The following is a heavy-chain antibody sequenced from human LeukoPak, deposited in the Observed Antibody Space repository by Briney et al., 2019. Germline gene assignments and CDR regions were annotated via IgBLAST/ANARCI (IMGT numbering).Heavy chain of an antibody. Sequence: PGGSLRLSCAASGFTFSSYGMHWVRQAPGKGLEWVAVIWYDGSNKYYADSVKGRFTISRDNSKNTLYLQMNSLRAEDTAVYYCAREGPIIAAAGTRAAFDIWGQGTMVTVSS. CDR2: IWYDGSNK. V-gene: IGHV3-33*01. D-gene: IGHD6-13*01. J-gene: IGHJ3*02. CDR3: AREGPIIAAAGTRAAFDI. CDR1: GFTFSSYG.